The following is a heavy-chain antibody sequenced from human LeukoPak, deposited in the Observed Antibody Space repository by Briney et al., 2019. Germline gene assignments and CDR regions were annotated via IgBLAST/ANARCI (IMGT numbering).Heavy chain of an antibody. D-gene: IGHD3-10*01. CDR1: GGSISSSSYY. J-gene: IGHJ4*02. V-gene: IGHV4-39*07. CDR3: AREIRGLLAFDY. CDR2: IYYSGST. Sequence: SETLSLTCTVSGGSISSSSYYWGWIRQPPGKGLEWIGSIYYSGSTYYNPSLKSRVTISVDTSKNQFSLKLGSVTAADTAVYYCAREIRGLLAFDYWGQGTLVTVSS.